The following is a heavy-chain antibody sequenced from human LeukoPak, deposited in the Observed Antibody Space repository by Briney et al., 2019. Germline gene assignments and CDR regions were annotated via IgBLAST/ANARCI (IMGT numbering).Heavy chain of an antibody. V-gene: IGHV3-23*01. Sequence: PGGSLRLSCAASGFTFSEYSMSWVRQAPGKGLEWVSNIRSNGRDTYYTDSVKGRFTISRDNSKNTLYLQMNSLRAEDTAVYYCASHHYYDSSGLDDYFDYWGQGTLVTVSS. CDR3: ASHHYYDSSGLDDYFDY. CDR2: IRSNGRDT. CDR1: GFTFSEYS. J-gene: IGHJ4*02. D-gene: IGHD3-22*01.